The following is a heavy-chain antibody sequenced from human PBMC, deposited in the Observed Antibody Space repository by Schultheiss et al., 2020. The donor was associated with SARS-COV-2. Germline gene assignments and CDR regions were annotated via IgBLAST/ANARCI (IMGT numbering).Heavy chain of an antibody. CDR2: ISSSSSYI. Sequence: GVSLKISCAASGFTFSSYSMNWVRQAPGKGLEWVSSISSSSSYIYYADSVKGRFTISRDNAKNSLYLQMNSLRAEDTAVYYCARDLNGEYSSGWTRQRYYYYYGMDVWGQGTTVTVSS. CDR1: GFTFSSYS. J-gene: IGHJ6*02. CDR3: ARDLNGEYSSGWTRQRYYYYYGMDV. V-gene: IGHV3-21*01. D-gene: IGHD6-19*01.